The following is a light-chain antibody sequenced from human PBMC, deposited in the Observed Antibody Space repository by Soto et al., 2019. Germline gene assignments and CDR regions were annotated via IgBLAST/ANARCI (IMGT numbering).Light chain of an antibody. CDR2: GAS. Sequence: EIVMTDSPATLSVSRGERATLSCRANQAISSNLAWYQQKPGQAPRLLIYGASTRATGIPDRFTGSGSGTDFTLTISRLEPEDFAVYYCQQYGSSPLTFGGGTKVDIK. CDR3: QQYGSSPLT. J-gene: IGKJ4*01. V-gene: IGKV3-20*01. CDR1: QAISSN.